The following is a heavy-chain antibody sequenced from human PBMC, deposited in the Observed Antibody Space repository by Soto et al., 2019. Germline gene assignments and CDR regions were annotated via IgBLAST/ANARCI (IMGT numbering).Heavy chain of an antibody. CDR1: GDSFTDYH. CDR3: ARGDSTDRSNVVCTLFYTHYIVV. J-gene: IGHJ6*02. Sequence: GASVKVSCKASGDSFTDYHIHWVRQAPGQGLEWLGRINPKSGGTSTAQKFQGWVTMTTDTSISTASMELTRLTSDDTAIYYCARGDSTDRSNVVCTLFYTHYIVVRDQETRGTVSS. CDR2: INPKSGGT. V-gene: IGHV1-2*04. D-gene: IGHD5-12*01.